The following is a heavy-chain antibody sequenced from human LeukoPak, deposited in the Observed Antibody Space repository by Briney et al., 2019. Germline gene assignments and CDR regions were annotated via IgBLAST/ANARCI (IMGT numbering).Heavy chain of an antibody. CDR3: ARGCSSTSCHSRDFDY. V-gene: IGHV1-8*01. J-gene: IGHJ4*02. CDR1: GYTFTSYD. CDR2: MNPNSGNT. D-gene: IGHD2-2*01. Sequence: ASVKVSCKASGYTFTSYDINWVRQATGQGPEWMGWMNPNSGNTGYAQKFQGRVTMTRNTSISTAYMELSSLRSEDTAVYYCARGCSSTSCHSRDFDYWGQGTLVTVSS.